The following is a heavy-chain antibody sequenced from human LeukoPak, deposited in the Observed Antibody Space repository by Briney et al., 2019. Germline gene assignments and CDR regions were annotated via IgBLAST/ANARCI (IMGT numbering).Heavy chain of an antibody. CDR3: GSSYDFWSGYPDYYYYMDV. D-gene: IGHD3-3*01. V-gene: IGHV3-23*01. CDR2: ISGSGGST. CDR1: GFTFSSYA. J-gene: IGHJ6*03. Sequence: GGSLRLSCAASGFTFSSYAMSWVRQAPGKGPEWVSAISGSGGSTYYADSVKGRFTISRDNSKNTLYLQMNSLRAEDTAVYYCGSSYDFWSGYPDYYYYMDVWGKGTTVTVSS.